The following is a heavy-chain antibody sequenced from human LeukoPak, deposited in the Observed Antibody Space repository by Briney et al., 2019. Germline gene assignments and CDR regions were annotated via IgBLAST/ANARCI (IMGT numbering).Heavy chain of an antibody. J-gene: IGHJ5*02. D-gene: IGHD1-26*01. CDR2: IRYDGSNK. V-gene: IGHV3-30*02. Sequence: GGSLRLSCAASGFTFSSYGMHWVRQAPGKGLEWVAFIRYDGSNKYYADSVKGRFTISRDNSKNTLYLQMNSLRAEGTAVYYCAKDTGQKRWELRGWFDPWGQGTLVTVSS. CDR1: GFTFSSYG. CDR3: AKDTGQKRWELRGWFDP.